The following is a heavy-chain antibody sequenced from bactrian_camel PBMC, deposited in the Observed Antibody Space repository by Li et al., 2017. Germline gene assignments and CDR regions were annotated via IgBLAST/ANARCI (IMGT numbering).Heavy chain of an antibody. CDR3: VRDALNGSWPNFGY. CDR2: IATGSGNT. CDR1: GYTYNRNC. D-gene: IGHD6*01. Sequence: HVQLVESGGGSVQAGGSLRLSCAASGYTYNRNCMAWFRQAPGKEREGVARIATGSGNTYYADSVKGRFTISRDAAKNTVYLQMSSLKPEDTAEYYCVRDALNGSWPNFGYWGQGTQVTVS. V-gene: IGHV3S1*01. J-gene: IGHJ6*01.